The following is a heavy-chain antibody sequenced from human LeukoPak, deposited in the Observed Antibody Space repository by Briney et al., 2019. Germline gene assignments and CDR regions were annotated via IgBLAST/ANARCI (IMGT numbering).Heavy chain of an antibody. Sequence: PGGSLRLSCVGSGFSFSSFAMTWVRQAPGKGLEWVSTITGGGNNAYCADSVTGRFTISRDDSKSMLFLQMNSLRPEDTAVYFCAKRITVTTGYYFDSWGQGTLVTVSA. D-gene: IGHD6-19*01. V-gene: IGHV3-23*01. CDR3: AKRITVTTGYYFDS. CDR1: GFSFSSFA. J-gene: IGHJ4*02. CDR2: ITGGGNNA.